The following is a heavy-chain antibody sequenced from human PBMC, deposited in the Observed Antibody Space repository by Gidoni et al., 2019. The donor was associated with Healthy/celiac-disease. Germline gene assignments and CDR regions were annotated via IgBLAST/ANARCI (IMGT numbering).Heavy chain of an antibody. J-gene: IGHJ4*02. CDR3: AREGGIAAAGTLDY. D-gene: IGHD6-13*01. CDR1: GFTFSSYE. Sequence: EVQLVESGGGLVQPGGSLRLSCAASGFTFSSYEMNWVRQAPGKGLEWVSYISSSGSTIYYADSVKGRFTISRDNAKNSLYLQMNSLRAEDTAVYYCAREGGIAAAGTLDYWGQGTLVTVSS. CDR2: ISSSGSTI. V-gene: IGHV3-48*03.